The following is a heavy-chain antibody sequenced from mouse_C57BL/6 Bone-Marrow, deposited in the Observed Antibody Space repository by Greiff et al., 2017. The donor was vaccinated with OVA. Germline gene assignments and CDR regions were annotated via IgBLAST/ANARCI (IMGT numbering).Heavy chain of an antibody. CDR3: VYGNYVAWFAY. J-gene: IGHJ3*01. CDR2: IDPSASYT. Sequence: QVQLQQPGAELVKPGASVKLSCKASGYTFTSYWMQWVKQRPGQGLEWIGEIDPSASYTNYNQKFKGKATLTVDTSSSTAYMQLSSLTSEDSAVYYCVYGNYVAWFAYWGQGTLVTVSA. CDR1: GYTFTSYW. D-gene: IGHD2-1*01. V-gene: IGHV1-50*01.